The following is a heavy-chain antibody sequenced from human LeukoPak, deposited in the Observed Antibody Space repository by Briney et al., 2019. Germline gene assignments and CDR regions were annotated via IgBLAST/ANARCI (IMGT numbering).Heavy chain of an antibody. J-gene: IGHJ4*02. CDR1: GDSVSIYY. D-gene: IGHD3-10*01. Sequence: SETLSLTCTVSGDSVSIYYWSWIRQPPGKGLEWIAYLFYSGSTDYNPSLESRVTISVDTSKNQFSLKLRSVTAADTAVYYCATVAVIRGVTYFDYWGQGTLVTVSS. CDR2: LFYSGST. V-gene: IGHV4-59*02. CDR3: ATVAVIRGVTYFDY.